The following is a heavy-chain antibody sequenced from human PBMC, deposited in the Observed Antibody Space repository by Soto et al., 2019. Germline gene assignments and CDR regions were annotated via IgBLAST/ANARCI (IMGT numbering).Heavy chain of an antibody. J-gene: IGHJ4*02. Sequence: GASVKVSCKASGYTFSDYFMHWVRQAPGQGLEWVGLINPSGGATSYPQKFQGRVTVTADKSTSTAYMELSSLRSEDTAVYYCARDRGHDFWSGYHPDYFDYWGQGTLVTVSS. D-gene: IGHD3-3*01. V-gene: IGHV1-46*01. CDR1: GYTFSDYF. CDR3: ARDRGHDFWSGYHPDYFDY. CDR2: INPSGGAT.